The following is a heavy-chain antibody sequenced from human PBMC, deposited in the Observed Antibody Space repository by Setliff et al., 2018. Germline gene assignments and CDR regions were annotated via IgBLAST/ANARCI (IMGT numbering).Heavy chain of an antibody. CDR1: GYTFTSYG. CDR3: ASDGQGNYNFWSGSYYYYGMDV. V-gene: IGHV1-18*01. Sequence: ASAKVSCKASGYTFTSYGISWVRQAPGQGLEWMGWISAYNGNTNYAQKLQGRVTMTTDTSTSTAYMELRSLRSDDTAVYYCASDGQGNYNFWSGSYYYYGMDVWGQGTTVTVSS. CDR2: ISAYNGNT. J-gene: IGHJ6*02. D-gene: IGHD3-3*01.